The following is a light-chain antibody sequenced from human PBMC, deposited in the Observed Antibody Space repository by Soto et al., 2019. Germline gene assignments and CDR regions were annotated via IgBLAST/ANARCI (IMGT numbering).Light chain of an antibody. Sequence: DIQLTQSPSFLSASVGDRVTITCRASQYISSSLAWYQQKPGKAPKILMYAASSLESWVPSRFSGSGSGTEFTRTISSLQPDDFATYYCQQVNSFPPFTFGGGTTVAIK. CDR3: QQVNSFPPFT. V-gene: IGKV1-9*01. J-gene: IGKJ4*01. CDR1: QYISSS. CDR2: AAS.